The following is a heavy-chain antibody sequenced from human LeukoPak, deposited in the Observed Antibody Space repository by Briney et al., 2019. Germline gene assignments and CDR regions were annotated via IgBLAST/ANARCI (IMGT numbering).Heavy chain of an antibody. V-gene: IGHV3-30*04. CDR2: ISFHGTDT. CDR1: GFTFISYA. Sequence: GGSLRLSCAASGFTFISYAIHWVRQAPGKGLEWVAVISFHGTDTFYADSVKGRFTISRDNAKNSLYLQMNSLRAEDTAVYYCARAGRKSRGVDLVRKKETGYYYYMDVWGKGTTVTVSS. J-gene: IGHJ6*03. D-gene: IGHD3-10*02. CDR3: ARAGRKSRGVDLVRKKETGYYYYMDV.